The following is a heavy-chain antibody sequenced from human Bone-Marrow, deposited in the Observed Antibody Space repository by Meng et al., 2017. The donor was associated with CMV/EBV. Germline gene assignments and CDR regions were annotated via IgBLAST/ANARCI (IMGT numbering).Heavy chain of an antibody. D-gene: IGHD1-26*01. Sequence: GESLKISCAASGFTFSSYSMNWVRQAPGKGLEWVSYISSSSSTIYYADSVKGRFTISRDNAKNSLYLQMNSLRAEDTAVYYCARENSGSLLSFDYWGQGPLVTVSS. CDR1: GFTFSSYS. CDR3: ARENSGSLLSFDY. V-gene: IGHV3-48*04. J-gene: IGHJ4*02. CDR2: ISSSSSTI.